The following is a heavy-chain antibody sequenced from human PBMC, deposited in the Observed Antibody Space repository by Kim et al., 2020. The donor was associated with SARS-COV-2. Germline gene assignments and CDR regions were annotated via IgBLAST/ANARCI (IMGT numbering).Heavy chain of an antibody. Sequence: SETLSLTCAVYGGSFSSYYWSWIRQSPEKGLEWIGEINDGGITNYNPSLKSRITISVDTSLNQFSLKLSSVTAADTAIYYCARGRDINMGSIDYWSLGTLVTVS. V-gene: IGHV4-34*01. CDR2: INDGGIT. D-gene: IGHD5-12*01. J-gene: IGHJ4*02. CDR3: ARGRDINMGSIDY. CDR1: GGSFSSYY.